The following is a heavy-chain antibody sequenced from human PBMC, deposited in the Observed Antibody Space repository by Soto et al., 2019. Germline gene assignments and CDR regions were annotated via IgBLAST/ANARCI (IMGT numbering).Heavy chain of an antibody. J-gene: IGHJ4*02. CDR2: IIPIFGTA. CDR3: ARDRRWLQYSFDY. Sequence: SVKVSCKASGGTFSSYAISWVRQAPGQGLEWMGGIIPIFGTANYAQKFQGRVTITADESTSTAYMELSSLRSEGTAVYYCARDRRWLQYSFDYWGQGTLVTVSS. D-gene: IGHD5-12*01. V-gene: IGHV1-69*13. CDR1: GGTFSSYA.